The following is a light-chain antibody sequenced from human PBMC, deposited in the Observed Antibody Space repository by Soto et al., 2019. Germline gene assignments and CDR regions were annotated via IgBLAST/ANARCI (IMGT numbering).Light chain of an antibody. CDR2: EVV. Sequence: QSVLSPASGASVYTVHYFRIWCTRTKNDIVVCVFVSCYEHHPGNDPPLIIYEVVQRPSGIPDRFSGSKSGNTASLTVSGLQAADEADYFCKSYAGSNTYVFGSGTKVTV. V-gene: IGLV2-8*01. CDR3: KSYAGSNTYV. CDR1: KNDIVVCVF. J-gene: IGLJ1*01.